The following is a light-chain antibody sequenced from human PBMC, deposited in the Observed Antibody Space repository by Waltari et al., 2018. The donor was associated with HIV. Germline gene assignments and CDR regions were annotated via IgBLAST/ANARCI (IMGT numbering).Light chain of an antibody. CDR2: EVS. CDR1: SSDVGGYNH. J-gene: IGLJ1*01. Sequence: QSALTQPASVSGSPGQSITISCTGTSSDVGGYNHVPWYQQHPGKAPKLMSYEVSNRPSGVSNRFSGSTSGNTAPLTISGLQAEDEADYYCSSYTSSSLYVFGTGTKVTVL. V-gene: IGLV2-14*01. CDR3: SSYTSSSLYV.